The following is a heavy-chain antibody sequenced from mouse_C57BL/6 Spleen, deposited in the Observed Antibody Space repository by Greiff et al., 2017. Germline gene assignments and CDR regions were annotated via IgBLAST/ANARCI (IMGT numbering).Heavy chain of an antibody. CDR2: ISNLAYSI. Sequence: DVMLVESGGGLVQPGGSLKLSCAASGFTFCDYGMAWVRQAPRKGPEWVAFISNLAYSIYYADTVTGRFTISRGNAKNTLYLEMSSLRSEDTAMYYCARRDFAMDYWGQGTSVTVSS. V-gene: IGHV5-15*04. CDR1: GFTFCDYG. CDR3: ARRDFAMDY. J-gene: IGHJ4*01.